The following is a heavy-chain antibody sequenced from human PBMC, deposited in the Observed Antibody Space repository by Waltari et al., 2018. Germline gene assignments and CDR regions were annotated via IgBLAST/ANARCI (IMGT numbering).Heavy chain of an antibody. CDR3: ARQSYYDESGHD. Sequence: QLELQESGPGLVKPSETLSPTCSVSVGSIRMRGYYWVWIRQPPGKGLEGVVSIYYSGTTYYNPSLNSRVTISVDTSKNQFSLKLTSVTAADTAMYFCARQSYYDESGHDWGQGTLVTVSS. D-gene: IGHD3-22*01. V-gene: IGHV4-39*01. CDR1: VGSIRMRGYY. J-gene: IGHJ4*02. CDR2: IYYSGTT.